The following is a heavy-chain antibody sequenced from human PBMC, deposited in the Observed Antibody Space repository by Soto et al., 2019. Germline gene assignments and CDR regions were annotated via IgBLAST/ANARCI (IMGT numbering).Heavy chain of an antibody. CDR3: AKEDFTDRGDDYFDY. CDR2: LGASGDIT. V-gene: IGHV3-23*01. J-gene: IGHJ4*02. Sequence: PEGSLRLSCAASGFSFTNFAMSWVRQAPGKGQEWVAGLGASGDITWYADSVKGRLSISRDNSKNTLFLQVDSPRIEDTAVNSFAKEDFTDRGDDYFDYWYPGTLVAVSS. CDR1: GFSFTNFA. D-gene: IGHD2-21*02.